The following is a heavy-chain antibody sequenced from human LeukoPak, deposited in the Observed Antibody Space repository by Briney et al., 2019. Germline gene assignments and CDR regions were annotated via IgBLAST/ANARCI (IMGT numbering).Heavy chain of an antibody. CDR3: ARDQRGFQH. D-gene: IGHD6-25*01. V-gene: IGHV1-69*04. CDR1: GGTFSSYA. CDR2: IIPILGIA. Sequence: SVKVSCKASGGTFSSYAISWVRQAPGQGLEWMGRIIPILGIANYAQKFQGRVTITADKSTSTAYRELSSLRSEDTAVYYCARDQRGFQHWGQGTLVTVSS. J-gene: IGHJ1*01.